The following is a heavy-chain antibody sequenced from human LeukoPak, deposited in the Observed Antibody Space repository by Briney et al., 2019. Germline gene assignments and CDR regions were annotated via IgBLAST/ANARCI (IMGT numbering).Heavy chain of an antibody. V-gene: IGHV4-39*07. J-gene: IGHJ4*02. CDR1: RGSISSGTYF. CDR3: ARVRTGSLFDY. D-gene: IGHD1-26*01. CDR2: VSYSGGT. Sequence: SETLSLTCTVSRGSISSGTYFWGWIRQPPGNGLEWIGSVSYSGGTYYNPSLRSRVTISRDTPKNQFSLNLNSVTAADTAVYYCARVRTGSLFDYWGQGTLVTVSS.